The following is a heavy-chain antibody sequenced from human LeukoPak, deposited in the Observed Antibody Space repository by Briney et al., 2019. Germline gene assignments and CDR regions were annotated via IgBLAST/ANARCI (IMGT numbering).Heavy chain of an antibody. D-gene: IGHD3-3*01. V-gene: IGHV1-2*02. J-gene: IGHJ4*02. CDR3: ARDFSYWSTREWYYFDF. CDR2: INPNSGGT. CDR1: GYTFNGYY. Sequence: GASVKVSCKASGYTFNGYYMHWVRQAPGQGPEWMGWINPNSGGTNYAQQFQGRVTMTRDTSINTAHMELSRLTPDDTAVYYCARDFSYWSTREWYYFDFWGQGTLVTVSS.